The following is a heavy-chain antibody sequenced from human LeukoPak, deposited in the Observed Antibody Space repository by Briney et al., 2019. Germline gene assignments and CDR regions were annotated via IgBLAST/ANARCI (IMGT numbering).Heavy chain of an antibody. CDR1: GGSISSYY. CDR2: IYYSGNT. Sequence: SETLSLTCTVSGGSISSYYWNWIRQPPGKGLEWIGSIYYSGNTYYNPSLKSRVTISVDTSKNQFSLKLSSVTAADTAVYYCARHLLRYSGSYTNNWFDPWGQGTLVTVSS. D-gene: IGHD1-26*01. V-gene: IGHV4-39*01. J-gene: IGHJ5*02. CDR3: ARHLLRYSGSYTNNWFDP.